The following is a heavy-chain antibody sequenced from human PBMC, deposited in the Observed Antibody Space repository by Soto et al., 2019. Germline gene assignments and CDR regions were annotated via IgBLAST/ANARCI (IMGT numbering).Heavy chain of an antibody. Sequence: SSETLSLTCAVYGGSFSGYYWSWIRQPPGKGLEWIGEINHSGSTNYNPSLKSRVTISVDTSKNQFSLKLSSVTAADTAVYYCARALYGSGSYYNGPFDPWGQGTLVTVSS. CDR3: ARALYGSGSYYNGPFDP. V-gene: IGHV4-34*01. CDR2: INHSGST. J-gene: IGHJ5*02. CDR1: GGSFSGYY. D-gene: IGHD3-10*01.